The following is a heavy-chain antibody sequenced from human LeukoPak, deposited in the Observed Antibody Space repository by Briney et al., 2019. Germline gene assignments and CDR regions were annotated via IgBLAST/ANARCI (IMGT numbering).Heavy chain of an antibody. D-gene: IGHD2-2*01. Sequence: GESLKISCKGSGYTFSSYWISWVRQMPGKGLEWMGRIDPSDSYTNYSPSLQGHVTISADKSISTAYLQWSSLKASDIAMYYCAREVGRVRYFGYWGQGSLVTVSS. J-gene: IGHJ4*02. CDR3: AREVGRVRYFGY. V-gene: IGHV5-10-1*01. CDR1: GYTFSSYW. CDR2: IDPSDSYT.